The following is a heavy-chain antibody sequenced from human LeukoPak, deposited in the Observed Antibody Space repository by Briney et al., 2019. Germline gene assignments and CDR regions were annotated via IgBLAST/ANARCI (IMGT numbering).Heavy chain of an antibody. CDR2: VSSHGNDG. D-gene: IGHD5-24*01. Sequence: GRSLRLSCAVSEFAFSHFAMHWVRQAPGKGLEWVAVVSSHGNDGYYADSVKGRFTISRDNSKNTLYLQIDSLRAEDTAIYYCTRDAYNFNDFDYWGQGTLVTVSS. J-gene: IGHJ4*02. CDR3: TRDAYNFNDFDY. CDR1: EFAFSHFA. V-gene: IGHV3-30*01.